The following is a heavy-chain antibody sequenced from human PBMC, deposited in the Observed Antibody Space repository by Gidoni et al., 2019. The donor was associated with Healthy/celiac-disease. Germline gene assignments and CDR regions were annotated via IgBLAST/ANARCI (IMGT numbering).Heavy chain of an antibody. D-gene: IGHD1-26*01. J-gene: IGHJ4*02. V-gene: IGHV3-73*01. Sequence: EVQLVESGGGLVQPGGSLKLPCAASGFTFSGSAMHWVRQAPGKGLEWVGRIRSKANSYATAYTASVKGRFNISRDDSKNTAYLQMNSLKTEDTAVYYCTVGAEERYFDYWGQGTLVTVSS. CDR2: IRSKANSYAT. CDR3: TVGAEERYFDY. CDR1: GFTFSGSA.